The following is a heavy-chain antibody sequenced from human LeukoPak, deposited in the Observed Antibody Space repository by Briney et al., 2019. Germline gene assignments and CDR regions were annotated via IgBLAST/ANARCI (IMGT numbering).Heavy chain of an antibody. D-gene: IGHD1-14*01. CDR1: GFTFSSYG. CDR2: IRYDGSNK. CDR3: AKGEPGYSPTIDY. J-gene: IGHJ4*02. V-gene: IGHV3-30*02. Sequence: PGGSLRLSCAASGFTFSSYGMHWVRQAPGKGLEWVAFIRYDGSNKYYADSVKGRFTISRDNSKNTLYLQMNSLRAEDTAVYYCAKGEPGYSPTIDYWGQGTLVTVSS.